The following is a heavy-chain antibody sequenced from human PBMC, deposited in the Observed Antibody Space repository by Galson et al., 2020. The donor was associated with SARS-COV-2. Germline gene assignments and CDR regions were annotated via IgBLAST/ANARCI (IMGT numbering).Heavy chain of an antibody. D-gene: IGHD1-26*01. J-gene: IGHJ6*02. Sequence: GGSLRLSCAASGFTFSSYEMNWVRQAPGKGLEWVSYISSSGSTIYYADSVKGRFTISRDNAKNSLYLQMNSLRAEDTAVYYCAGQWLPTGIVGAIGPYYYYYGMDVWGQGTTVTVSS. CDR2: ISSSGSTI. V-gene: IGHV3-48*03. CDR3: AGQWLPTGIVGAIGPYYYYYGMDV. CDR1: GFTFSSYE.